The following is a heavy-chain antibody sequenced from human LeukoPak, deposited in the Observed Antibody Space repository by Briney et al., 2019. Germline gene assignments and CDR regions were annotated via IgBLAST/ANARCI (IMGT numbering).Heavy chain of an antibody. J-gene: IGHJ4*02. D-gene: IGHD3-3*01. CDR3: AKRGDVLEWLLYFDY. V-gene: IGHV3-23*01. CDR1: GFTFSSYA. CDR2: ISGSGGST. Sequence: PGGSLRLSCAASGFTFSSYAMSWVRQAPGKGLEWVSAISGSGGSTYYADSVKGRFTISRDNSKNTLYLQMNSLRAEDTAVYYCAKRGDVLEWLLYFDYWGQGTLVTVSS.